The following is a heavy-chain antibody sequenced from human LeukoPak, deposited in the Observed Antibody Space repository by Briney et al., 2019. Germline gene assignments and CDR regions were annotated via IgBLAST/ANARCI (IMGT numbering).Heavy chain of an antibody. V-gene: IGHV1-58*01. CDR1: GFTFTSSA. D-gene: IGHD3-10*01. CDR2: IVVGSGNT. CDR3: AAATVWFGELTSLFDY. J-gene: IGHJ4*02. Sequence: ASVKVSCKASGFTFTSSAVQWVRQARGQRLEWIGWIVVGSGNTNYAQKFQERVTITRDMSTSTAYMELSSLRSEDTAVYYCAAATVWFGELTSLFDYWGQGTLVTVSS.